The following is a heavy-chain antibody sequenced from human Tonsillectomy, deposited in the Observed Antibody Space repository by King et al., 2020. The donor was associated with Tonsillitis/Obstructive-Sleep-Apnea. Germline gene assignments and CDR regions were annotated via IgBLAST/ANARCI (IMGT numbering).Heavy chain of an antibody. CDR2: ISGFSGDT. CDR3: ARARGVAGKFWFDP. D-gene: IGHD6-19*01. J-gene: IGHJ5*02. V-gene: IGHV1-18*01. Sequence: LVQSGAEVKKPGASVKVSCQASGYTFKSYGIIWVRQAPGQGLEWMGWISGFSGDTKYAQKFQGRVTMTTDTSTSTAYMELRSLRSDDTAVYYCARARGVAGKFWFDPWGQGTLVTVSS. CDR1: GYTFKSYG.